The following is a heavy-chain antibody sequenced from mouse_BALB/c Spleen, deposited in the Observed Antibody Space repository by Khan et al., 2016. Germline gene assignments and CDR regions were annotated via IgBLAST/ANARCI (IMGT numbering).Heavy chain of an antibody. CDR1: GYTFTNYG. V-gene: IGHV9-3*02. J-gene: IGHJ2*01. CDR3: ASGNYYCDY. D-gene: IGHD2-1*01. Sequence: QIQLVQSGPELKKPGETVKISCKASGYTFTNYGMNWVKQAPGKGLKWMGWINTNTGEPTYAEEFKGRFAFSLETSASTAYLQINNLKNEDTATYCWASGNYYCDYWAKGTTLTVST. CDR2: INTNTGEP.